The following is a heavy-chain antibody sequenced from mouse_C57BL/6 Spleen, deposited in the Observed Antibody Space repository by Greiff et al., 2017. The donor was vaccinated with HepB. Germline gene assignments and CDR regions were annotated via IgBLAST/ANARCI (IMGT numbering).Heavy chain of an antibody. CDR3: AKEDSPYYYGPHYAMDY. Sequence: EVQLQQSGPVLVKPGASVKMSCKASGYTFTDYYMNWVKQSHGKSLEWIGVINPYNGGTSYNQKFKGKATLTVDKSSSTAYMELNSLTSEDSAVYYCAKEDSPYYYGPHYAMDYWGQGTSVTVSS. J-gene: IGHJ4*01. CDR1: GYTFTDYY. D-gene: IGHD1-1*01. V-gene: IGHV1-19*01. CDR2: INPYNGGT.